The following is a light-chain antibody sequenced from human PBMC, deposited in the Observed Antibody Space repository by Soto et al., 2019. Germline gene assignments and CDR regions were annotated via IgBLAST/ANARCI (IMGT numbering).Light chain of an antibody. CDR3: SSYTSSGNYV. V-gene: IGLV2-14*03. CDR2: DVS. J-gene: IGLJ1*01. Sequence: SVVTQPASVSGSPGPWFAISCTATNIDVGGYNYVSWYQHHPGKAPKLMIYDVSNRPSGVSDRFSGSKSGNTASLTISGLQAEDEADYYCSSYTSSGNYVFGTGTKVTVL. CDR1: NIDVGGYNY.